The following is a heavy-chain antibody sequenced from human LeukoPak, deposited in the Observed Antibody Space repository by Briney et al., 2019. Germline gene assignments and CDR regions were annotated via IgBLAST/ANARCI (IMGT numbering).Heavy chain of an antibody. CDR1: GVSFDGYA. V-gene: IGHV3-9*01. J-gene: IGHJ5*02. D-gene: IGHD3-3*01. CDR2: ISWNSGSI. CDR3: AKDARGRYYDFWSRYSQLDDNWFDP. Sequence: PGGSLRLSCAASGVSFDGYAKHWVRHAPGKGLEWVSGISWNSGSICYADSVKGRFTIPRDNAKNSLYLQKNSLRAEDTALYYCAKDARGRYYDFWSRYSQLDDNWFDPWGEGTLDTVSS.